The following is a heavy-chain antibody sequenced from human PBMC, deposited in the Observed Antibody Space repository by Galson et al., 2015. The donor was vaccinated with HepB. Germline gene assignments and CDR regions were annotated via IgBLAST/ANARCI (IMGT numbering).Heavy chain of an antibody. CDR1: GFTFSSYA. D-gene: IGHD2-2*01. J-gene: IGHJ6*02. CDR3: ARDVEDIVVVPAATLGYYYYVMDF. V-gene: IGHV3-30*04. CDR2: ISYDGSNK. Sequence: SLRLSCAASGFTFSSYAMHWVRQAPGKGLEWVAVISYDGSNKYYADSVKGRFSISRDNSKNTLYLQMNSLRAEDTAVYYCARDVEDIVVVPAATLGYYYYVMDFWGQGTTVTVSS.